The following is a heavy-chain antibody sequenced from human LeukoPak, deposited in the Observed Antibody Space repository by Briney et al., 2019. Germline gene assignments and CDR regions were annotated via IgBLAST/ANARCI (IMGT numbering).Heavy chain of an antibody. CDR1: GFTFSSYN. CDR3: TTEYFGGFEY. CDR2: VKNRGDGMAT. V-gene: IGHV3-15*07. Sequence: GGSLRLSCAASGFTFSSYNMNWVRQAPGKGLEWVGRVKNRGDGMATDYAAPVKGRFIISRDDSKKTVYLQMDSLKTEDTAVYFCTTEYFGGFEYWGQGTLVTVSS. J-gene: IGHJ4*02. D-gene: IGHD3-16*01.